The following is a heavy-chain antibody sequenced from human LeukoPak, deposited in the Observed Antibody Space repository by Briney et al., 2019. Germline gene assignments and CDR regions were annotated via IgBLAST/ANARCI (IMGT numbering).Heavy chain of an antibody. J-gene: IGHJ4*02. CDR2: IKQDGSEK. CDR1: GFTFSSYW. V-gene: IGHV3-7*01. CDR3: ARDLGVRYYGSGSYYGPHDY. D-gene: IGHD3-10*01. Sequence: GGSLRLSCAVSGFTFSSYWMSWVRQAPGKGLEWVANIKQDGSEKYYVDSVKGRFTISRDNAKNSLYLQMNSLRAEDTAVYYCARDLGVRYYGSGSYYGPHDYWGQGTLVTVSS.